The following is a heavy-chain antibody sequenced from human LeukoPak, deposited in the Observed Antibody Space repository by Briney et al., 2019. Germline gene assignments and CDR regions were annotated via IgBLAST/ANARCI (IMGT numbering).Heavy chain of an antibody. CDR3: ARASVTTWGRSNYWFDP. CDR1: GYTFTGYY. V-gene: IGHV1-2*02. Sequence: ASVKVSCKASGYTFTGYYMHWVRQAPGQGLEWMGWINPNSGGTNYAQKFQGRVTMTRDTSISTAYMELSRLRSDDTAVYYCARASVTTWGRSNYWFDPWGQGTLVTVSS. CDR2: INPNSGGT. J-gene: IGHJ5*02. D-gene: IGHD4-17*01.